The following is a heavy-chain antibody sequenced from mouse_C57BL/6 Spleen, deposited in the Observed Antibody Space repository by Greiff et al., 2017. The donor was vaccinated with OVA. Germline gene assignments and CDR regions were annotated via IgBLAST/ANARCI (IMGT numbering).Heavy chain of an antibody. J-gene: IGHJ1*03. Sequence: QVQLQQPGTELVKPGASVKLSCKASGYTFTSYWMHWVKQRPGQGLEWIGNINPSNGGTNYNEKFKSKATLTVAKSSSTAYMQLSSLTSEDSAVYYCARDYYGSSGDWYFDVWGTGTTVTVSS. CDR2: INPSNGGT. V-gene: IGHV1-53*01. D-gene: IGHD1-1*01. CDR3: ARDYYGSSGDWYFDV. CDR1: GYTFTSYW.